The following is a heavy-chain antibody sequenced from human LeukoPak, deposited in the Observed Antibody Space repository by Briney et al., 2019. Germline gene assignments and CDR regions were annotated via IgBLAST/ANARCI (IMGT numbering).Heavy chain of an antibody. V-gene: IGHV1-2*02. CDR1: GYTFTGYY. CDR3: ARPLPERPRMREYYYYYMDV. CDR2: INPNSGGT. Sequence: ASVKVSCKASGYTFTGYYMHWVRQAPGQGLEWMGWINPNSGGTNYAQKFQGRVTMTRDTSISTAYMELSRLRSDDTAVYYCARPLPERPRMREYYYYYMDVWGKGTTVTVSS. D-gene: IGHD6-25*01. J-gene: IGHJ6*03.